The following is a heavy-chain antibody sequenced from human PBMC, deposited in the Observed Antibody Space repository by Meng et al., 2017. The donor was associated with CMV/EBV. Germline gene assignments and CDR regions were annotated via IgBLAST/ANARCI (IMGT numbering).Heavy chain of an antibody. CDR3: ARERTYLRGYSGYDFRYFDY. Sequence: GESLKISCAASGFTFSSYWMSWVRQAPGKGLEWVANIKQDGSEKYYVDSVKGRFTISRDNAKNSLYLQMNSLRAEDTAVYYCARERTYLRGYSGYDFRYFDYWGQGTLVTVPQ. J-gene: IGHJ4*02. CDR2: IKQDGSEK. D-gene: IGHD5-12*01. CDR1: GFTFSSYW. V-gene: IGHV3-7*01.